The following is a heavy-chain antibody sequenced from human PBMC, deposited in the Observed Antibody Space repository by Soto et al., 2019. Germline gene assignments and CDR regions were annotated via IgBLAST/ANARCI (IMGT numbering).Heavy chain of an antibody. Sequence: EVQLLESGGALVQPGGYLRLSCAGSGFTFINYAMNWVRQAPGKGLEWVSSISGGGDAAFFPDSVRGRFTISRDNSKNTMTLQMNSLGVDDTAVYYCARKILGSTSRPNYWYFDLWGRGTLVTVSS. D-gene: IGHD2-2*01. V-gene: IGHV3-23*01. CDR3: ARKILGSTSRPNYWYFDL. J-gene: IGHJ2*01. CDR2: ISGGGDAA. CDR1: GFTFINYA.